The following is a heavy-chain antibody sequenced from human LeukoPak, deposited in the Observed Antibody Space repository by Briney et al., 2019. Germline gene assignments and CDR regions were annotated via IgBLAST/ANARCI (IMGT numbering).Heavy chain of an antibody. V-gene: IGHV3-23*01. D-gene: IGHD3-22*01. Sequence: GGSLRLSCAASGFTFSSYAMSWVRQAPGKGLEWVSAISGSGGSTYYADSVKGRFTIPRDNSKNTLYLQMNSLRAEDTAVYYCAKSYYYDSSGYYGYWGQGTLVTVSS. CDR2: ISGSGGST. CDR1: GFTFSSYA. J-gene: IGHJ4*02. CDR3: AKSYYYDSSGYYGY.